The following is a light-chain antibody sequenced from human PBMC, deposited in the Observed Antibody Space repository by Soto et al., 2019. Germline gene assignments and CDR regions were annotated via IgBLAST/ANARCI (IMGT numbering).Light chain of an antibody. CDR1: QGINNY. CDR2: SAS. V-gene: IGKV1-27*01. Sequence: GNSVIITCRASQGINNYLAWYXQKXANXXVXXXYSASTLKSGVPSRFSGRGDGTDFTLTISSLQPEDFATYYGQKYDRAPLTFCQGT. J-gene: IGKJ1*01. CDR3: QKYDRAPLT.